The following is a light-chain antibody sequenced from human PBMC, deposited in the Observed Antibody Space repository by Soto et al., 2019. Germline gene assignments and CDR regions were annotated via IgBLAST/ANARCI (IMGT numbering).Light chain of an antibody. J-gene: IGKJ1*01. V-gene: IGKV3-20*01. CDR3: QQYGSSLPWT. CDR1: QSVSSY. Sequence: EIVLTQSPGTLSLSPWEIATLSCRASQSVSSYLAGYQQKPGQAPRLLIYGASTRATVIPDRFSGSGSGTEFSLTISRLEPEDFAVFYCQQYGSSLPWTFGQGTKVDIK. CDR2: GAS.